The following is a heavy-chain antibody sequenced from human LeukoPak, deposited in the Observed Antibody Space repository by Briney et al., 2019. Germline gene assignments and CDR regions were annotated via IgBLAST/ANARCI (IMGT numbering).Heavy chain of an antibody. D-gene: IGHD3-22*01. J-gene: IGHJ4*02. Sequence: KPSETLSLTCAVNGGSFRGYYWTWIRQPPGKGLEWIGYIYYSGSTNYNPSLKSRVTISVDTSKNQFSLKLSSVTAADTAVYYCAGLSDSSGYYYDGVDYWGQGTLVTVSS. V-gene: IGHV4-59*01. CDR3: AGLSDSSGYYYDGVDY. CDR1: GGSFRGYY. CDR2: IYYSGST.